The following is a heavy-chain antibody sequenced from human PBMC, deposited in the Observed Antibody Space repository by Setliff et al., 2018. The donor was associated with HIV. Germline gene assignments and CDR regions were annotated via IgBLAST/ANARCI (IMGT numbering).Heavy chain of an antibody. CDR2: IYYSGST. CDR3: ARAQPSIAAY. CDR1: GGSISSSSYY. D-gene: IGHD6-6*01. Sequence: PSETLSLTCTVSGGSISSSSYYWGWIRQPPGKGLEWIGSIYYSGSTYYNPSLKSRVTISVDTSKNQFSLKLSSVTAADTAVYYCARAQPSIAAYWGQGTLVTVSS. V-gene: IGHV4-39*01. J-gene: IGHJ4*02.